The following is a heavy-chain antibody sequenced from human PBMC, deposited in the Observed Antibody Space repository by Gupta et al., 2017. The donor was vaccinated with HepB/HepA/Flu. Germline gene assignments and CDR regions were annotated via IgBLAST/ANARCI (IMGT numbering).Heavy chain of an antibody. CDR3: ARMDIIRTAFGLDV. CDR2: IDWNDDI. D-gene: IGHD2-21*02. V-gene: IGHV2-70*15. CDR1: GFSLTTHGMC. Sequence: QVTLRESGPALVKPTQTLTLTCTFSGFSLTTHGMCVNWIRRAPGKALEWLARIDWNDDIYYSTSLKTRLTISKDTSRNQVVLTMTNMDPVDTATYYCARMDIIRTAFGLDVWGQGTAVIGSS. J-gene: IGHJ6*02.